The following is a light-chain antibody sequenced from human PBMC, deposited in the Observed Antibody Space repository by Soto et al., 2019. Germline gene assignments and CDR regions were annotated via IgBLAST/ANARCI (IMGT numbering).Light chain of an antibody. CDR3: MQALQTPRT. Sequence: DIVLTQSPLSLPVTPGEPASISCRSSQSLLHSNGNIYLDWYLQKPGQSPQLLIYLGSIRASGVPDRFSGSGSGTDFTLKITRVEAEDFGVYYCMQALQTPRTFGQGTKVEIK. CDR1: QSLLHSNGNIY. CDR2: LGS. J-gene: IGKJ1*01. V-gene: IGKV2-28*01.